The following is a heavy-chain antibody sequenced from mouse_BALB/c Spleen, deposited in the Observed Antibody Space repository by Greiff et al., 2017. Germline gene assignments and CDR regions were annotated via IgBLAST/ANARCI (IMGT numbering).Heavy chain of an antibody. V-gene: IGHV1-15*01. CDR1: GYTFTDYE. D-gene: IGHD3-2*01. Sequence: QVQLQQSGAELVRPGASVTLSCKASGYTFTDYEMHWVKQTPVHGLEWIGAIDPETGGTAYNQKFKGKATLTTDKSSSTAYMELRSLTSEDSAVYSCTSTARATFLFAYWGQGTLVTVSA. CDR3: TSTARATFLFAY. J-gene: IGHJ3*01. CDR2: IDPETGGT.